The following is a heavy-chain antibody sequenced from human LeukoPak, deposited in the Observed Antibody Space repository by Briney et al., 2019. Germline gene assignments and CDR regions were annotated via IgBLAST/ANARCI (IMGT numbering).Heavy chain of an antibody. CDR2: IKQDGSEK. CDR3: AKVFYYDSSGYSLIDY. CDR1: GFTFSSYW. V-gene: IGHV3-7*01. J-gene: IGHJ4*02. D-gene: IGHD3-22*01. Sequence: GGSLRLSCAASGFTFSSYWMSWVRQAPGKGLEWVANIKQDGSEKYYVDSVKGRFTISRDNAKNSLYLQMNSLRAEDTAVYYCAKVFYYDSSGYSLIDYWGQGTLVTVSS.